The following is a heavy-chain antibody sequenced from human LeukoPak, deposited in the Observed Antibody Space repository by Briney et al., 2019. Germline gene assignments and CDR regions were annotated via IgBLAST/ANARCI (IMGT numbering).Heavy chain of an antibody. D-gene: IGHD2-8*01. J-gene: IGHJ4*02. CDR1: GGSISSGGYY. Sequence: PSETLSLTCTVSGGSISSGGYYWSWIRQPPGKGLEWIGYIYHSGSTYYNPSLKSRVTISVDRSKNQFSLKLSSVTAADTAVYYCARGSTTMLYKDLFDYWGQGTLVTVSS. V-gene: IGHV4-30-2*01. CDR2: IYHSGST. CDR3: ARGSTTMLYKDLFDY.